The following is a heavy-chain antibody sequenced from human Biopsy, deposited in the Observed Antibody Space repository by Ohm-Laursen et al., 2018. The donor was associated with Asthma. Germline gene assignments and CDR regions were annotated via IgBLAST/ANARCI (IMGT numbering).Heavy chain of an antibody. CDR1: GDSFSNYA. V-gene: IGHV1-69*01. Sequence: SSVKVSCKASGDSFSNYAISWVRQAPGRGLEWMGGLIPVLGTPDHAQMFEGRVTMTADESTSTAYMELSSLSSEDTAVYYCARGYSGSDRIVYYYSGLEVWGQGTTVTVSS. CDR3: ARGYSGSDRIVYYYSGLEV. J-gene: IGHJ6*02. CDR2: LIPVLGTP. D-gene: IGHD5-12*01.